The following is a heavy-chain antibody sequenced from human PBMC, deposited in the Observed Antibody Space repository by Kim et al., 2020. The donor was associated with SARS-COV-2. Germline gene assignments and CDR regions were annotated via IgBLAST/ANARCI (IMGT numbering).Heavy chain of an antibody. CDR1: GFTFSSYA. CDR2: ISGSGGST. CDR3: AKDICSGGSCYSVDY. D-gene: IGHD2-15*01. Sequence: GGSLRLSCAASGFTFSSYAMSWVRQAPGKGLEWVSAISGSGGSTYYADSVKGRFTISRDNSKNTLYLQMNSLRAEDTAVYYCAKDICSGGSCYSVDYWGQGTLVTVSS. V-gene: IGHV3-23*01. J-gene: IGHJ4*02.